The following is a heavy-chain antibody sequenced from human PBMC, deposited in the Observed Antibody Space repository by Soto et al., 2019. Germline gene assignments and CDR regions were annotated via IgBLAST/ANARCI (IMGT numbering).Heavy chain of an antibody. CDR3: ARKFVCLAVAQD. CDR2: FKHSGGT. Sequence: VHLQQWGAGLLKPSETLSLTCAVYGESFSDYYWSWIRQSPGEGLEWIGEFKHSGGTNYSPSLKRRGAIFGDTSRRHLSVTQTSVPAADTAIYYCARKFVCLAVAQDWRQGTLVTASS. J-gene: IGHJ4*02. D-gene: IGHD6-19*01. V-gene: IGHV4-34*02. CDR1: GESFSDYY.